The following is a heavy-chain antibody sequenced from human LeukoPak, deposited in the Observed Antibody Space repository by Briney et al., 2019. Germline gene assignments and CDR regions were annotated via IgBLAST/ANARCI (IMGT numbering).Heavy chain of an antibody. CDR2: MYTSGST. D-gene: IGHD3-10*01. Sequence: PSETLSLTCTVSGALISSGSYYWSWIRQPAGKGLEWIGRMYTSGSTNYNPSLKSRVTISVDTSKNQFSLKLSSVTAADTAVYYCAREALWFGELLPYFDYWGQGTLVTVSS. CDR1: GALISSGSYY. J-gene: IGHJ4*02. V-gene: IGHV4-61*02. CDR3: AREALWFGELLPYFDY.